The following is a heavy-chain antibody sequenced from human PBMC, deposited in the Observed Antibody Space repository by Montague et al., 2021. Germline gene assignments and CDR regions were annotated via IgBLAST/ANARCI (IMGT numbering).Heavy chain of an antibody. V-gene: IGHV4-34*01. J-gene: IGHJ5*02. D-gene: IGHD2-15*01. CDR1: GGSFSGYY. CDR2: ISHNGST. CDR3: ARGPYVAVLLVATGWFDV. Sequence: SETLSLTCTVYGGSFSGYYWNWTRQSPGKGLEWIGEISHNGSTSYNPSLKSRVTMSVDTSKKQFSLNLNSVTAADTAVYYCARGPYVAVLLVATGWFDVWGQGTLVTVSS.